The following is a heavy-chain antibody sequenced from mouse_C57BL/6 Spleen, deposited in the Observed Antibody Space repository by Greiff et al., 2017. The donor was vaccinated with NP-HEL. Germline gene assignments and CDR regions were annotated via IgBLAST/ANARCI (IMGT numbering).Heavy chain of an antibody. J-gene: IGHJ3*01. CDR3: LYDGYYSFAY. Sequence: EVQLQQSGPELVKPGASVKISCKASGYTFTDYYMNWVKQSHGKSLEWIGDINPNNGGTSYNQKFKGKATLTVDKSSSTAYMELRSLTSEDSAVYYCLYDGYYSFAYWGQGTLVTVSA. CDR2: INPNNGGT. V-gene: IGHV1-26*01. D-gene: IGHD2-3*01. CDR1: GYTFTDYY.